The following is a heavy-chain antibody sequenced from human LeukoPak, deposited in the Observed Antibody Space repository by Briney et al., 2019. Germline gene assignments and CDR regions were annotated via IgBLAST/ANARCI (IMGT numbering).Heavy chain of an antibody. CDR3: ARQRGSGSPHYYYYGMDV. Sequence: GGSLRLSCAASGFTFSRYWMTWVRQALGKGLERVANIKQDGTEKYYVDSVKGRFTISRDNAKNSLYLQMNSLRAEDTAVYYCARQRGSGSPHYYYYGMDVWGQGTTVTVSS. D-gene: IGHD3-10*01. V-gene: IGHV3-7*05. J-gene: IGHJ6*02. CDR2: IKQDGTEK. CDR1: GFTFSRYW.